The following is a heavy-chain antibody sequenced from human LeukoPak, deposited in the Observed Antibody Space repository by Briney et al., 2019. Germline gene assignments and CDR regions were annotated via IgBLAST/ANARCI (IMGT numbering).Heavy chain of an antibody. V-gene: IGHV4-4*07. CDR2: IYTSGST. CDR3: ARDSLLLWFGELFRDNYYYYGMDV. D-gene: IGHD3-10*01. CDR1: GGSISSYY. Sequence: TSETLSLTCTVSGGSISSYYWSWIRQPAGKGLEWIGRIYTSGSTNYNPSLKSRVTMSVDTSKNQLSLKLSSVTAADTAVYYCARDSLLLWFGELFRDNYYYYGMDVWGQGTTVTVSS. J-gene: IGHJ6*02.